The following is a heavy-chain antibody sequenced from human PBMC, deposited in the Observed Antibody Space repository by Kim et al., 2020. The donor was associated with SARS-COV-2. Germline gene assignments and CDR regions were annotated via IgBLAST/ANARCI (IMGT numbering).Heavy chain of an antibody. V-gene: IGHV4-59*01. CDR3: ARSFQLYYYYYMDV. CDR1: GDSISSYY. Sequence: SETLSLTCTVSGDSISSYYWSWIRQPPGKGLEWIGCMYYSGSTNYNPSLKSRVTISLDTSKNQFSLKLISVTAADTAVYYCARSFQLYYYYYMDVWGKGT. J-gene: IGHJ6*03. D-gene: IGHD2-2*01. CDR2: MYYSGST.